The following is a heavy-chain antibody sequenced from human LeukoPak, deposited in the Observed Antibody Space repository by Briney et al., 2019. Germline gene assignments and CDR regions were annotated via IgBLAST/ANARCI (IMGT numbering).Heavy chain of an antibody. V-gene: IGHV4-4*02. CDR2: IYYSGTT. D-gene: IGHD1-26*01. CDR1: GFTFSSYW. Sequence: GSLRLSCAASGFTFSSYWMSWVRQAPGKGLEWIGTIYYSGTTYYNPSLKSRVTISIDTSTNQFSLKLNSVTAADTAVYYCASLQNIVGATPLPDYWGQGTLVTVSS. CDR3: ASLQNIVGATPLPDY. J-gene: IGHJ4*02.